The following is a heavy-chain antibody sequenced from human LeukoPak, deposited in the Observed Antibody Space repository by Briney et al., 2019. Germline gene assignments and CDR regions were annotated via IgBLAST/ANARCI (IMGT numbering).Heavy chain of an antibody. D-gene: IGHD6-13*01. Sequence: PSGTLSLTCAVSGGSISSSNWWSWVRQPPGKGLEWIGEIYHSGSTNYNPSLKSRVTISVDKSKNQFSLKLSSVTAADTAVYWCARKGIAASGTGWFDPWGQGTPVTVSS. CDR1: GGSISSSNW. CDR2: IYHSGST. V-gene: IGHV4-4*01. CDR3: ARKGIAASGTGWFDP. J-gene: IGHJ5*02.